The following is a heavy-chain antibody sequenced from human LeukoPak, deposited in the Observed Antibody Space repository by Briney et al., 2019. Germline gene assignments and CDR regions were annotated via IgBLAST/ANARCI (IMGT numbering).Heavy chain of an antibody. CDR3: ARWRSAGLDY. V-gene: IGHV4-61*02. D-gene: IGHD6-19*01. CDR1: SDSISRSSYV. CDR2: IYSSGSI. Sequence: SETLSLTCTVSSDSISRSSYVWRWIRQPAGKGLEGIGRIYSSGSIDYSPSLKRRCTVPVDTAKNQLSLELTYVTAADTAIYSCARWRSAGLDYWGQGTQVTVSS. J-gene: IGHJ4*02.